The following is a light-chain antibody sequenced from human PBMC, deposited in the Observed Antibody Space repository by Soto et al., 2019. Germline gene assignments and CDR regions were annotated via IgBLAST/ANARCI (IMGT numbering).Light chain of an antibody. CDR2: NNN. V-gene: IGLV1-44*01. J-gene: IGLJ2*01. Sequence: QSVLTQPPSASGTPGQKVTISSSGSSSNIGSNTVNWYQQLPGTAPKLLIKNNNQRPSGVPDRFPGSKSGTSASLAISGLQSVVEADYYCAAWDDSLNGHVVFGGGTKLTVL. CDR1: SSNIGSNT. CDR3: AAWDDSLNGHVV.